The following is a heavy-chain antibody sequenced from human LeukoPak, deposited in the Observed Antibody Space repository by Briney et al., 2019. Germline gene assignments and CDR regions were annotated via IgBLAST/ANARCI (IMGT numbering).Heavy chain of an antibody. D-gene: IGHD2-2*01. Sequence: GGSLRLSCAASGFTFSSYSMNWVRQAPGKGLEWVSSISSSSSYIYYADSVKGRFTISRDNAKNSLYLQMNSLSAEDTAVYYCARDSYWDVVAWANWFDPWGQGTLVTVS. J-gene: IGHJ5*02. CDR2: ISSSSSYI. V-gene: IGHV3-21*01. CDR1: GFTFSSYS. CDR3: ARDSYWDVVAWANWFDP.